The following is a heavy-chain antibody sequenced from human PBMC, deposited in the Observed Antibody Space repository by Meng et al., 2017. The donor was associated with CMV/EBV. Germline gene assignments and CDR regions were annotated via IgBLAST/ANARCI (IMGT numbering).Heavy chain of an antibody. J-gene: IGHJ6*02. V-gene: IGHV1-2*02. CDR1: GYTFTGYY. CDR2: INPNSGGT. Sequence: ASVKVSCEASGYTFTGYYMHWVRQAPGQGLEWMGWINPNSGGTNYAQKFQGRVTMTRDTSISTAYMELSRLRSDDTAVYYCARLPPPRYDFWSGYYYYGMDVWGQGTTVTVSS. CDR3: ARLPPPRYDFWSGYYYYGMDV. D-gene: IGHD3-3*01.